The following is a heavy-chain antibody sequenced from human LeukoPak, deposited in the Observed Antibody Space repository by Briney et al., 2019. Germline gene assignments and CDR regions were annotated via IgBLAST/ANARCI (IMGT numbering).Heavy chain of an antibody. CDR1: DASITNYY. D-gene: IGHD5-24*01. CDR2: IYTSGST. J-gene: IGHJ3*02. CDR3: ARQGRDGYNLAFDI. V-gene: IGHV4-4*07. Sequence: SETLSLTCTVSDASITNYYWGWIRQPAGKGLEWIGRIYTSGSTNYNPSLRSRLTMSVDTSKNQFSLKLSSVTAADTAVYYCARQGRDGYNLAFDIWGQGTMVTVSS.